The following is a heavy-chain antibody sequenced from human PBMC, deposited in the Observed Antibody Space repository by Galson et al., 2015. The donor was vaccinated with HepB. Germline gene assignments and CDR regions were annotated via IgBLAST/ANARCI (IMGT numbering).Heavy chain of an antibody. D-gene: IGHD3-22*01. CDR3: ARCYFDSSDDFNTDRYLDL. J-gene: IGHJ2*01. CDR1: GYTFTSSD. V-gene: IGHV1-8*01. CDR2: INPKTGNT. Sequence: SVKVSCKASGYTFTSSDINWVRQAPGQGLEWMGWINPKTGNTFYAEKFRGRISMTRNISVTTAYMELRSLTSEDTAVYYCARCYFDSSDDFNTDRYLDLWGRGTLISVSS.